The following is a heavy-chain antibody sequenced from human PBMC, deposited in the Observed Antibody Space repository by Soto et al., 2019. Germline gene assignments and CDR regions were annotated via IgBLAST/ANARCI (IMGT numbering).Heavy chain of an antibody. CDR1: GGSISSGGYY. Sequence: QVQLQESGPGLVKPSQTLSLTCTVSGGSISSGGYYWSWIRQHPGKGLEWIGYIYYSGSTYYNPSLKSRVTISVDTSKNHFSLKLSSVTAADTAVYYCAGSFLPRGAMVLNWGQGTLVTVSS. CDR2: IYYSGST. J-gene: IGHJ4*02. CDR3: AGSFLPRGAMVLN. V-gene: IGHV4-31*03. D-gene: IGHD5-18*01.